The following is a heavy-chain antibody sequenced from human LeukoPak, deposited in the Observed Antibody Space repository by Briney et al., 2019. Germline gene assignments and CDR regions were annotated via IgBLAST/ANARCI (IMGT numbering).Heavy chain of an antibody. CDR1: GYTFTGYF. D-gene: IGHD2-2*01. J-gene: IGHJ4*02. CDR3: ASSIVYCSSTSCYFN. CDR2: INPNSGGT. Sequence: ASVKVSCKASGYTFTGYFMHWVRQAPGRELEWMGWINPNSGGTNYAQKFQGRVTMTRDTSISTAYMELSRLRSDDTAVYYCASSIVYCSSTSCYFNWGQGTLVTVSS. V-gene: IGHV1-2*02.